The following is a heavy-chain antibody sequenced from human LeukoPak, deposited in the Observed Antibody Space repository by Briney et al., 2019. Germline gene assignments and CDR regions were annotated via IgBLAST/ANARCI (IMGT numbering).Heavy chain of an antibody. J-gene: IGHJ4*02. CDR1: GFTFDDFD. D-gene: IGHD1-26*01. CDR3: ARGGTSGSLIY. V-gene: IGHV3-20*04. CDR2: INWNGGRI. Sequence: PGGSLRLSCGASGFTFDDFDMGWVRQVPGQGLKWVSGINWNGGRIIYADSVKGRFTISRDNAKNSLYLQMNSLRAEDTALYYCARGGTSGSLIYWGQGTLVTVSS.